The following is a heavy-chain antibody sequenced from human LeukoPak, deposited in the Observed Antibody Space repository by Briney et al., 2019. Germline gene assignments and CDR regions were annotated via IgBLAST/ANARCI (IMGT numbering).Heavy chain of an antibody. D-gene: IGHD3-22*01. CDR3: AREQYYYDSSGYLWDNWFDP. CDR1: GFTFSSYW. Sequence: GGSLRLSCAASGFTFSSYWMHWVRQTPGKGLVWVSRINSDGSSTSYADSVKGRFTISRDNAKNTLYLQMNSLRAEDTAVYYCAREQYYYDSSGYLWDNWFDPWGQGTLVTVSS. CDR2: INSDGSST. J-gene: IGHJ5*02. V-gene: IGHV3-74*01.